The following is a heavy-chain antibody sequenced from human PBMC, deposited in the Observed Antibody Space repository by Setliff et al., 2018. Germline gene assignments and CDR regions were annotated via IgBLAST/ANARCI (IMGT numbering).Heavy chain of an antibody. D-gene: IGHD3-3*01. CDR1: GGSISSGGYY. CDR3: ARVVSDYDFWSGYYTGGYFDY. CDR2: IYYSGST. J-gene: IGHJ4*02. V-gene: IGHV4-31*03. Sequence: SETLSLTCTVSGGSISSGGYYWSWIRQHPGKGLEWIGYIYYSGSTYYNPSLKSRVTISVDTSKDQFSLKLSSVTAADTAVYYCARVVSDYDFWSGYYTGGYFDYWGQGTLVTVSS.